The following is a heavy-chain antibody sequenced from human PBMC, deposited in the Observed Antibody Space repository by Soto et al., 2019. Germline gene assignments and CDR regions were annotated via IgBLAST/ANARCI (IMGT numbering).Heavy chain of an antibody. CDR2: IIPIFGTA. CDR3: ARDSDRGNAFDI. D-gene: IGHD3-16*01. CDR1: GGTFSSYA. J-gene: IGHJ3*02. V-gene: IGHV1-69*01. Sequence: QVQLVQSGAEVKKPWSSVKVSCKASGGTFSSYAISWVRQAPGQGLEWMGGIIPIFGTANYAQKFQGRVTITADESTSTAYMELSSLRSEETAVYYSARDSDRGNAFDIWGQGTMVTVSS.